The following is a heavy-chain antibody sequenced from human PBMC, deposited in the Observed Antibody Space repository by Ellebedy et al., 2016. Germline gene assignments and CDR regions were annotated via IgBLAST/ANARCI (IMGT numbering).Heavy chain of an antibody. V-gene: IGHV3-23*01. CDR2: ISGSGGST. CDR1: GFTFSSYA. J-gene: IGHJ5*02. CDR3: AKDPSSDVS. Sequence: GESLKISXAASGFTFSSYATSWVRQAPGKGLEWVSAISGSGGSTYYADSVKGRFTISRDNSKNTLYLQMNSLRAEDTAVYYCAKDPSSDVSWGQGTLVTVSS. D-gene: IGHD6-19*01.